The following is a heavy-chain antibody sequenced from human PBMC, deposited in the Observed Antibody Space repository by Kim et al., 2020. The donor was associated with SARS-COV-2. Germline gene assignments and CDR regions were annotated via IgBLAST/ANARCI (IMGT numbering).Heavy chain of an antibody. D-gene: IGHD3-10*01. CDR2: IYHSGST. Sequence: SETLSLTCAVSGGSISSGGYSWSWIRQPPGKGLEWIGYIYHSGSTYYNPSLKSRVTISVDRSKNQFSLKLSSVTAADTAVYYCASITMVQGVIMGYAFDIWGQGTMVTVSS. V-gene: IGHV4-30-2*01. CDR3: ASITMVQGVIMGYAFDI. J-gene: IGHJ3*02. CDR1: GGSISSGGYS.